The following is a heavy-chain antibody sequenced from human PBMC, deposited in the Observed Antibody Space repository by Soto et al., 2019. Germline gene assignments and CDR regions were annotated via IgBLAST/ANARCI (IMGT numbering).Heavy chain of an antibody. CDR1: GYTFSNYG. J-gene: IGHJ5*02. V-gene: IGHV1-18*01. Sequence: QVQLVQSGGEVKRPGASVKVSCKTSGYTFSNYGITWVRQAPGQPLEWLGWISLYSDGTSYAQKFRGRVSITTDTSTTTAYMELRSLRSDATAVYYCARVVPGTEAWFGPWGQGTLVTVSS. CDR2: ISLYSDGT. D-gene: IGHD1-1*01. CDR3: ARVVPGTEAWFGP.